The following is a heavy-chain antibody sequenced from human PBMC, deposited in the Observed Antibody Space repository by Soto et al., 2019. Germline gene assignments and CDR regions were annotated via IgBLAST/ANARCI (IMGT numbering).Heavy chain of an antibody. J-gene: IGHJ5*02. CDR1: GFTFSSYA. CDR3: AKDLGAWGSYRYTGSNWFDP. Sequence: GGSLRLSCAASGFTFSSYAMSWVRQAPGKGLEWVSAISGRGGSTYYADSVKGRFTISRDNSKNTLYLQMNSLRAEDTAVYYCAKDLGAWGSYRYTGSNWFDPWGQGTLVTVSS. V-gene: IGHV3-23*01. CDR2: ISGRGGST. D-gene: IGHD3-16*02.